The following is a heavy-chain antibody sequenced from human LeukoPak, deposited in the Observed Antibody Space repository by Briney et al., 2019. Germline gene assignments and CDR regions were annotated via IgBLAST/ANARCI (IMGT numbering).Heavy chain of an antibody. CDR2: MNTNTGNP. V-gene: IGHV7-4-1*02. CDR3: ARAYQHLGGLSFPGS. CDR1: GYTFTSYA. J-gene: IGHJ5*02. D-gene: IGHD3-16*01. Sequence: ASVKVSCKASGYTFTSYAMNWVRQAPGQGLEWMGWMNTNTGNPTYAQGFTGRFVFSLDTSVSTTYLQISSLKPEATAVYYCARAYQHLGGLSFPGSWGQGTLVTVSS.